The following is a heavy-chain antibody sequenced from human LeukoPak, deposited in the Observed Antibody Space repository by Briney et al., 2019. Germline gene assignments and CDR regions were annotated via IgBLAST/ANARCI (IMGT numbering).Heavy chain of an antibody. CDR2: IKEDGSEK. Sequence: GGSLRLSCAASGFTFSNYWMSWVRQAPGKGLEWVANIKEDGSEKYYVDSVKGRFTISRDNAKNSLSLQVNSLSAEDTAVYYCARSRSDYYEDYWGQGTLVTVSS. D-gene: IGHD3-22*01. CDR3: ARSRSDYYEDY. CDR1: GFTFSNYW. V-gene: IGHV3-7*01. J-gene: IGHJ4*02.